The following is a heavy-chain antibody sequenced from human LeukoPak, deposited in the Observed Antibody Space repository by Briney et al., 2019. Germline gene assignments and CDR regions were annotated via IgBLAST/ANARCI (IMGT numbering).Heavy chain of an antibody. CDR1: GGSISSGSYY. Sequence: SETLSLTCTVSGGSISSGSYYWSWIRQPAGKGLEWIGRIYTSGSTNYNPSLKSRVTMSVDTSKNQFSLKLSSVTAADTAVYYCATGYYDILTGATRFDYWGQGTLVTVSS. V-gene: IGHV4-61*02. J-gene: IGHJ4*02. D-gene: IGHD3-9*01. CDR3: ATGYYDILTGATRFDY. CDR2: IYTSGST.